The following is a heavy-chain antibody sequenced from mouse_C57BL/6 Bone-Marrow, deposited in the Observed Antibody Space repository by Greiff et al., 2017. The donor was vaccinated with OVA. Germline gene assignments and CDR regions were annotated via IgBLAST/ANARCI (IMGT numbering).Heavy chain of an antibody. CDR2: INPSTGGT. CDR3: ARSRWLLLFDY. CDR1: GYSFTGYY. V-gene: IGHV1-42*01. J-gene: IGHJ2*01. Sequence: VQLQQSGPELVKPGASVKISCKASGYSFTGYYMNWVKQSPEKSLEWIGEINPSTGGTTYNQKFKAKATLTVDKSSSTAYMQLKSLTSEDSAVYYCARSRWLLLFDYWGQGTTLTVSS. D-gene: IGHD2-3*01.